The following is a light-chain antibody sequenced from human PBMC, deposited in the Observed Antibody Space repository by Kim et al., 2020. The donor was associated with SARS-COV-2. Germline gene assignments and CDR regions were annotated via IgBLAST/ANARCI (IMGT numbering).Light chain of an antibody. Sequence: EIVMTQSPATLSVSPGERATLSCRASQSVSSNLAWYQQKPGQAPRLLISGASTRATGIPARFGGSGSGTEFTLTISSLQSADFAVYYCQQYNNWPYTFGQGTKLEI. CDR1: QSVSSN. J-gene: IGKJ2*01. CDR3: QQYNNWPYT. CDR2: GAS. V-gene: IGKV3-15*01.